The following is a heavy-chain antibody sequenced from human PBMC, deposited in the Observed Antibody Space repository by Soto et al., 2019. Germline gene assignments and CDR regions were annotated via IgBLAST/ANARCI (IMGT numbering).Heavy chain of an antibody. V-gene: IGHV4-34*01. D-gene: IGHD1-26*01. Sequence: PETMSLTCSVYVGSFSGYYWSWIRQPPGKGLEWIGEINHSGSTNYDPSLKSRVTISVDTSKNQFSLKLSSVTAADTAVYYCARGYCIWDPWGKGSLVTGS. CDR2: INHSGST. CDR3: ARGYCIWDP. CDR1: VGSFSGYY. J-gene: IGHJ5*01.